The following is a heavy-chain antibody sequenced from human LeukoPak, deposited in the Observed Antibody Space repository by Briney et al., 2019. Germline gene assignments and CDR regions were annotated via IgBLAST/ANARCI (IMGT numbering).Heavy chain of an antibody. D-gene: IGHD3-10*01. Sequence: ASVKVSCKAFGYTFTNFGVSWVRQVPGQGLEWMGWISAYNGNTNYAQKLQGRVTMTSDTSTSTAYMELRSLRSDDTAVYYCARGAMDYYGSGSYYSDYWGQGTLVTVSS. J-gene: IGHJ4*02. CDR3: ARGAMDYYGSGSYYSDY. CDR1: GYTFTNFG. V-gene: IGHV1-18*01. CDR2: ISAYNGNT.